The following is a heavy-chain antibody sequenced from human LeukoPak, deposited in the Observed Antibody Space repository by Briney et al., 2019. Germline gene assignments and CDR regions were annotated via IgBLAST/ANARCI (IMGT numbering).Heavy chain of an antibody. CDR2: IWYDGSNK. CDR1: GFTLITYG. J-gene: IGHJ4*02. Sequence: GGSLRLSCSASGFTLITYGMHWVRQAPGKGLEWVAVIWYDGSNKYYADSVKGRFTISRDNSKNTLYLQMNRLRAEDTAVYYCARDRLYDSWSANSAPDYWGQGTLVTVSS. D-gene: IGHD3-10*01. V-gene: IGHV3-33*01. CDR3: ARDRLYDSWSANSAPDY.